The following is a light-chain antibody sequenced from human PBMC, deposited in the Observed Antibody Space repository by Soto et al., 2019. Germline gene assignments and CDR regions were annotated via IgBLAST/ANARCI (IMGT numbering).Light chain of an antibody. J-gene: IGLJ2*01. CDR2: EVT. CDR1: SSDVGGYTY. V-gene: IGLV2-14*01. Sequence: QSALTQPASVSGSPGQSITISCTGTSSDVGGYTYVSWYQQHPGNAPKLMLYEVTTRPSGVSNRFSGSKSGNTASLTISGLQVEDEAHYFCSSYTSASALAIFGGGTKLTVL. CDR3: SSYTSASALAI.